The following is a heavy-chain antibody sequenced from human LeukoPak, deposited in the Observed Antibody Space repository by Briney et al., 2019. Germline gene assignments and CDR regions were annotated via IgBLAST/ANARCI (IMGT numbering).Heavy chain of an antibody. D-gene: IGHD2-21*01. Sequence: PAETLSLTCTVSGGSISTYYWSWIRQPPGKGLEWVGYNYYTGRTNYSPALVSGVTISVDTSRDQFSLKLISLTAADTAVYYCARVVLSSDWAFDIWGQGTMVTVSS. J-gene: IGHJ3*02. V-gene: IGHV4-59*01. CDR3: ARVVLSSDWAFDI. CDR1: GGSISTYY. CDR2: NYYTGRT.